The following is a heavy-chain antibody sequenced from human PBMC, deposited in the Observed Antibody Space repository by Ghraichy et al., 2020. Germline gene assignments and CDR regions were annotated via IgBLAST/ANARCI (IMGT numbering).Heavy chain of an antibody. CDR3: AKDSDSWGYYFDY. D-gene: IGHD3-16*01. Sequence: GGSLRLSCAASGFTFSTYHMHWVRQAPGKGLEWVAFIQSHGSDKWFADSVKGRFTVSRDNSKNMVYLEMNSLRPEDTAVYYCAKDSDSWGYYFDYWGLGTLVTVSS. CDR2: IQSHGSDK. V-gene: IGHV3-30*02. CDR1: GFTFSTYH. J-gene: IGHJ4*02.